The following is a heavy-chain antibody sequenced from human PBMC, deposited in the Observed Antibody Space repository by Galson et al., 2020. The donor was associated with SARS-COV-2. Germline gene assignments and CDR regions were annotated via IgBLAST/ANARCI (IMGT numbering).Heavy chain of an antibody. CDR1: GGSISSGGYS. V-gene: IGHV4-30-4*07. Sequence: SETLSLTCAVSGGSISSGGYSWRWIRQPPGKGLEWIGYIYNNGNPYYNPSLQSRVTISLDTSKNQFSLRLSSVTAADTAVYYCARVFYGDYFEYYFDYWGRGTLVTVSS. J-gene: IGHJ4*02. CDR2: IYNNGNP. D-gene: IGHD4-17*01. CDR3: ARVFYGDYFEYYFDY.